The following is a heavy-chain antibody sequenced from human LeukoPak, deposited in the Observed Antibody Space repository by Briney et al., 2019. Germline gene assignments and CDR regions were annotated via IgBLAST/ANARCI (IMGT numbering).Heavy chain of an antibody. J-gene: IGHJ4*02. D-gene: IGHD3-22*01. V-gene: IGHV1-2*02. CDR2: INPNSGGT. CDR1: GYTFTGYY. Sequence: GASVKVSCKASGYTFTGYYMHWVRQAPGQGLEWMGWINPNSGGTNYAQKFQGRVTMTRDTSISTAYMELSRLRSDDTAVYYCARVHYYDSSGYPDYWGQGTLVTVSS. CDR3: ARVHYYDSSGYPDY.